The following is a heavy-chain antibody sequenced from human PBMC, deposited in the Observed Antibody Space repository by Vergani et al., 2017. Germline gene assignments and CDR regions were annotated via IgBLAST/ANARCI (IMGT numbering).Heavy chain of an antibody. CDR2: IYYSGST. V-gene: IGHV4-39*07. J-gene: IGHJ4*02. CDR1: GGSISSSSYY. CDR3: ARTTGSRPPDY. Sequence: QLQLQESGPGLVKPSETLSLTCTVSGGSISSSSYYWGWIRQPPGKGLEWIGSIYYSGSTYYNPSLKSRVTISVDTSKNQFSLKLSSVTAADTAVYYCARTTGSRPPDYWGQGTLVTVSS. D-gene: IGHD3-10*01.